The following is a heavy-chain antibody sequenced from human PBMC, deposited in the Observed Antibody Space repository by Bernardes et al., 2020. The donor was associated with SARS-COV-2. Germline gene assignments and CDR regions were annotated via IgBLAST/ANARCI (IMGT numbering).Heavy chain of an antibody. CDR3: ARQVRSSDWSFGLGWFDP. J-gene: IGHJ5*02. CDR1: GRSISSSSYY. Sequence: PETLYLTCTVSGRSISSSSYYWVWLLQPPGKGREWIGSIYYTGHTYYNPCAKCRITISVDKSKNQFTLKLSSVTAADTAVYECARQVRSSDWSFGLGWFDPWGQGTLVTVSS. V-gene: IGHV4-39*01. D-gene: IGHD6-19*01. CDR2: IYYTGHT.